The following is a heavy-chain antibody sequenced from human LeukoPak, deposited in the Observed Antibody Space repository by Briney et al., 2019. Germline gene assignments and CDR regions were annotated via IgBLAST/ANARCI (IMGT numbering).Heavy chain of an antibody. J-gene: IGHJ2*01. CDR2: IYSGGST. CDR3: ARGIAAAGTRYWYFDL. V-gene: IGHV3-66*01. Sequence: GGSLRLSCAASGFTVSSNYMSWVRQAPGKGLEWVSVIYSGGSTYYADSVKGRFTISRDNSKNTLYLQVDSLRAEDTAVYYCARGIAAAGTRYWYFDLWGRGTLVTVSS. CDR1: GFTVSSNY. D-gene: IGHD6-13*01.